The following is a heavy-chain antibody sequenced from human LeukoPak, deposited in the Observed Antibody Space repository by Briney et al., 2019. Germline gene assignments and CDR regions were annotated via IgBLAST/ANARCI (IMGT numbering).Heavy chain of an antibody. CDR2: IAGSNYNREST. Sequence: PSETLSLTCTVSGASISSSAYYWCWIRQPPGKGLEWIGSIAGSNYNRESTYYHPPLKSRATIHVDTSKDQFCRKLSSVCAADTAVYYCARLETSVTEHNWFDPWGQGTLVTVSS. D-gene: IGHD2-21*02. V-gene: IGHV4-39*01. J-gene: IGHJ5*02. CDR3: ARLETSVTEHNWFDP. CDR1: GASISSSAYY.